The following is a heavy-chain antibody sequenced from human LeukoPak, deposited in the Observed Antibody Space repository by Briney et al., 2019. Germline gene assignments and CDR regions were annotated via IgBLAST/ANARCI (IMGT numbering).Heavy chain of an antibody. CDR1: GASISSGGYY. CDR2: IYSGGST. V-gene: IGHV4-31*03. D-gene: IGHD6-19*01. J-gene: IGHJ4*02. Sequence: SETLSLTCTVSGASISSGGYYWSWIRQHPGKGLEWIGYIYSGGSTFYNPSLQSRLSISVDTSKNQFSLQLKSVTPEDTAVYYCVRGDEYSSGWFNFDYWGQGTLVTVSS. CDR3: VRGDEYSSGWFNFDY.